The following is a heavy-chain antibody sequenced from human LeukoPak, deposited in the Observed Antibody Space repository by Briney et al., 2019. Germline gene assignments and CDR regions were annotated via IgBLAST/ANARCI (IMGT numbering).Heavy chain of an antibody. D-gene: IGHD3-9*01. J-gene: IGHJ6*02. V-gene: IGHV4-34*01. CDR3: ARSSMNILTGYYYYYYGMDV. CDR2: INHSGST. Sequence: SETLSLTCAVYGGSSSGYYWSWIRQPPGKGLEWIGEINHSGSTNYNPSLKSRVTISVDTSKNQFSLKLSSVTAADTAVYYCARSSMNILTGYYYYYYGMDVWGQGTTVTVSS. CDR1: GGSSSGYY.